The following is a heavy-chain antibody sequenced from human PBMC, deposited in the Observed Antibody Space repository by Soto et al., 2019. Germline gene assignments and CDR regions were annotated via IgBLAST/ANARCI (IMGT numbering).Heavy chain of an antibody. Sequence: DGHLVESGGGLVQPGESLRLSCAGSGFTFNSYWMSWVRQAPGKGLEWVAKVQQDGSEKYYVDSVKGRFTISRDNAKNSVYLQMNSLRVEDTAVYYCARGGLHRSGYEYYYYYYGLDVWGQGTTVTVAS. CDR1: GFTFNSYW. J-gene: IGHJ6*02. D-gene: IGHD5-12*01. V-gene: IGHV3-7*03. CDR3: ARGGLHRSGYEYYYYYYGLDV. CDR2: VQQDGSEK.